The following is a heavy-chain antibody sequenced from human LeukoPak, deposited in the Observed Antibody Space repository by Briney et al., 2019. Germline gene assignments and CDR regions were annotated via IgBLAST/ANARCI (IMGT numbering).Heavy chain of an antibody. CDR3: ARDLYCSATRCPPSQFGLDV. CDR1: GYTFTGYY. D-gene: IGHD2-2*01. CDR2: INPYSGGT. V-gene: IGHV1-2*02. J-gene: IGHJ6*02. Sequence: ASVTVSFKASGYTFTGYYMHWVRQAPGQGLEWMGWINPYSGGTNYAQKFQGRVTMTRDTSISTAYMELSRLRSDDTAFYYCARDLYCSATRCPPSQFGLDVWGQGTTVTVSS.